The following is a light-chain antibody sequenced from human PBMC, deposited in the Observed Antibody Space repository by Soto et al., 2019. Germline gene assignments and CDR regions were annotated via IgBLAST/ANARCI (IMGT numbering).Light chain of an antibody. J-gene: IGLJ2*01. V-gene: IGLV2-14*01. CDR1: SSDVGGYNY. Sequence: QSAMTQPAYVSGSLGQSITISCTGTSSDVGGYNYVSWYQQHPGRVPKLMIYEVNNRPSGVSNRFSGSKSANTASLTISGLQADDEADYYCSSFTSTSTQVFGGGTKLTVL. CDR3: SSFTSTSTQV. CDR2: EVN.